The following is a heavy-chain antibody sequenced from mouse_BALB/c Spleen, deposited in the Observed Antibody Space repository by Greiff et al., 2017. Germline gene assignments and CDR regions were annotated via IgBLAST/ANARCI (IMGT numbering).Heavy chain of an antibody. CDR3: AREGY. J-gene: IGHJ2*01. Sequence: LQQSGAELVMPGASVKMSCKASGYTFTDYWMHWVKQRPGQGLEWIGAIDTSDSYTSYNQKFKGKATLTVDESSSTAYMQLSSLTSEDSAVYYCAREGYWGQGTTLTVSS. CDR2: IDTSDSYT. CDR1: GYTFTDYW. V-gene: IGHV1-69*01.